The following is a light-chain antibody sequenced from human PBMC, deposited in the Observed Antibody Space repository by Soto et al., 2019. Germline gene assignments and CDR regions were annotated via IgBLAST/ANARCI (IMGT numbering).Light chain of an antibody. V-gene: IGKV1-5*03. CDR1: QSISNW. CDR3: QQYNNYPYT. J-gene: IGKJ2*01. CDR2: KAS. Sequence: DIQMTQSPSTLSASVGDRVTITCRASQSISNWLAWYQQKPGKAPKLLLYKASTLQSGVPSRFSVSGSGTEFSLTISSLQPDDFAAYYGQQYNNYPYTFGHGTKLEIK.